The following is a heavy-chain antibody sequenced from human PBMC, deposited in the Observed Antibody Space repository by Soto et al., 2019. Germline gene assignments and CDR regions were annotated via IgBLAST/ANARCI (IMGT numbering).Heavy chain of an antibody. CDR3: ARHPDSSGYYYGMDV. J-gene: IGHJ6*02. Sequence: GESLKISCKGSGYSFTSYWIGWVRQMPGKGLEWMGIIYPGDSDTRYSPSFQGQVTISADKSISTAYLQWSSLKASDTAMYYCARHPDSSGYYYGMDVWGQGTTVTVSS. V-gene: IGHV5-51*01. D-gene: IGHD3-22*01. CDR1: GYSFTSYW. CDR2: IYPGDSDT.